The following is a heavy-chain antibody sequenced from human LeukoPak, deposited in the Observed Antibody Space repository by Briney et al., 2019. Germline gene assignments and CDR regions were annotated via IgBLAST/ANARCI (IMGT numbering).Heavy chain of an antibody. D-gene: IGHD4-17*01. CDR3: ASDSYGDANFDS. V-gene: IGHV3-53*01. Sequence: GGSLRLSCAASGFIVNTNYLSWVRQAPGRGLEWVSFIYADGNTYYADSVKGRFTISRAIYKNEVYLQMSSLRPEDTAVYSCASDSYGDANFDSWGQGTLVTVSS. J-gene: IGHJ4*02. CDR1: GFIVNTNY. CDR2: IYADGNT.